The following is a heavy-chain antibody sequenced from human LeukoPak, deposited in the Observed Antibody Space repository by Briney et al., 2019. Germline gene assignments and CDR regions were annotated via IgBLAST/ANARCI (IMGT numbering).Heavy chain of an antibody. CDR1: GYTFTAYY. V-gene: IGHV1-2*02. Sequence: GASVKVSCKPSGYTFTAYYMHLVRQAPGQGLEWMGWINPNSGDTKYAQKFQDRVTMTWDTSVSTAYMELSSLTSDDTAVYYCARESLEGVKYYYGMDVWGQGTTVTVPS. J-gene: IGHJ6*02. D-gene: IGHD2-8*01. CDR3: ARESLEGVKYYYGMDV. CDR2: INPNSGDT.